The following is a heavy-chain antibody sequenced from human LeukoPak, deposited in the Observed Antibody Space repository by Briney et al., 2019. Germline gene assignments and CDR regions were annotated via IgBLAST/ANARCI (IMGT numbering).Heavy chain of an antibody. CDR3: ARDRAVAGTQPYGMDV. J-gene: IGHJ6*02. D-gene: IGHD6-19*01. Sequence: GGSPRLSCPASGFTFKSYSMSWVRQAPGKGLEWVSYISSSSSTTYYADSVKGRFTISRDNAKNTLYLQMNSLRAEDTAVYYCARDRAVAGTQPYGMDVWGQGTTVTVSS. V-gene: IGHV3-48*01. CDR2: ISSSSSTT. CDR1: GFTFKSYS.